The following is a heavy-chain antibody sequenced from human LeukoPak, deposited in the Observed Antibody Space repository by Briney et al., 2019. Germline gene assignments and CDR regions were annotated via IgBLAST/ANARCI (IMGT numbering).Heavy chain of an antibody. CDR1: GYTFTSYY. Sequence: ASVKVSCKASGYTFTSYYMHWVRQAPGQGLEWMGIINSSGGSTSYAQKFQGRVTMTEDTSTDTAYMELSSLRSEDTAVYYCATDLNGGYRYFDYWGQGTLVTVSS. D-gene: IGHD5-12*01. CDR2: INSSGGST. J-gene: IGHJ4*02. CDR3: ATDLNGGYRYFDY. V-gene: IGHV1-46*01.